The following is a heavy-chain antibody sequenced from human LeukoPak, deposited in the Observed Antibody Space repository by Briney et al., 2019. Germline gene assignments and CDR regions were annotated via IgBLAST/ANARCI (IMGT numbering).Heavy chain of an antibody. V-gene: IGHV3-21*04. Sequence: PGGSLRLSCAASGFTFSSYSMNWVRQAPGKGLEWVSSISSSSSYIYYADSVKGRFTISRDNSKNTLYLQMNSLRAEDTAVYYCAAGIIAVGATTVPHWGQGTLVTVSS. CDR3: AAGIIAVGATTVPH. D-gene: IGHD1-26*01. CDR2: ISSSSSYI. J-gene: IGHJ1*01. CDR1: GFTFSSYS.